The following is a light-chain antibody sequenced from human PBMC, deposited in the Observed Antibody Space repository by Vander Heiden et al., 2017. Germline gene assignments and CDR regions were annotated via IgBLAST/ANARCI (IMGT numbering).Light chain of an antibody. CDR3: QQRSNWPAA. V-gene: IGKV3-11*02. Sequence: IVFPHSPATLSVSPGERATLSCRASQSISSYLAWYQQKPGKAPRLLIYDASSMDTGVPARFSGSGSERDFTLTISSLEPEDFAIYYCQQRSNWPAAFGGGTMVEIK. J-gene: IGKJ4*01. CDR2: DAS. CDR1: QSISSY.